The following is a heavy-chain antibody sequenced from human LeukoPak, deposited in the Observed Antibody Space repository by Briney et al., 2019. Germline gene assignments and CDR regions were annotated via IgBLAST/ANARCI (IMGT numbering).Heavy chain of an antibody. D-gene: IGHD6-19*01. CDR3: AMALYSSGWYVLWGYYYYGMDV. CDR1: GYTFTSYD. CDR2: MNPNSGNT. Sequence: ASVKVSCKASGYTFTSYDINWVRQATGQGLEWMGWMNPNSGNTGYAQKFQGRVTMTRNTSISTAYMELSSLRSEDTAVYYCAMALYSSGWYVLWGYYYYGMDVWGQGTTVTVSS. J-gene: IGHJ6*02. V-gene: IGHV1-8*01.